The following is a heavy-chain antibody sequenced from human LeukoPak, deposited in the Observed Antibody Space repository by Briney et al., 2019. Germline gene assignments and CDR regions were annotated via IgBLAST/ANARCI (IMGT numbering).Heavy chain of an antibody. V-gene: IGHV4-39*07. J-gene: IGHJ4*02. CDR3: ARGIRYFDWLIKNYFDY. CDR1: GGSISSSSYY. Sequence: SETLSLTCTVSGGSISSSSYYWGWIRQPPGKGLEWIGSIYYSGSTNYNPSLKSRVTISVDTSKNQFSLKLSSVTAADTAVYYCARGIRYFDWLIKNYFDYWGQGTLVTVSS. CDR2: IYYSGST. D-gene: IGHD3-9*01.